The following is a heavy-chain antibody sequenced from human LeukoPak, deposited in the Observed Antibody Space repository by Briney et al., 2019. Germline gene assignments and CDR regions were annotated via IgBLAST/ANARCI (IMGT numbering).Heavy chain of an antibody. Sequence: ASVKVSCKASGYTFTGYYMHWVRQAPGQGLEWMGWINPNSGGTNYAQKFQGRVTMTRDTSISTAYMELSRLRSDDTAVYYCASSSTPTYSSSWYGRDYYYYYYMDVWGKGTTVTVSS. V-gene: IGHV1-2*02. CDR2: INPNSGGT. J-gene: IGHJ6*03. D-gene: IGHD6-13*01. CDR3: ASSSTPTYSSSWYGRDYYYYYYMDV. CDR1: GYTFTGYY.